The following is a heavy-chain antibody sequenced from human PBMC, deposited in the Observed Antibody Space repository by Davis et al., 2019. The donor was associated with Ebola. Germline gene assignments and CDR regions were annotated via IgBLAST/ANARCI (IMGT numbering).Heavy chain of an antibody. CDR2: ISSSGSTI. CDR3: ARDEVYTNYGSRFDF. J-gene: IGHJ4*02. CDR1: GFTFSDYY. Sequence: GGSLRLSCAASGFTFSDYYMSWIRQAPGKGLEWVSYISSSGSTIYYADSVKGRFTISRDNSKNTMYLQMNSLRAEDTAVYSCARDEVYTNYGSRFDFWGQGTLVAVSS. D-gene: IGHD4-11*01. V-gene: IGHV3-11*04.